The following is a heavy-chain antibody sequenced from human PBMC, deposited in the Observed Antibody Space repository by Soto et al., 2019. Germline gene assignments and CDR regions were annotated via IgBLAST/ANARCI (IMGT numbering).Heavy chain of an antibody. Sequence: SQTLSLTCAISGDSVSSNSAAWNWIRQSPSRGLEWLGRTYYRSKWYNDYAVSVKSRITINPDTSKNQFSLQLNSVTPEDRALYYCARDMGSSWYGDWFDPWGQGTLVTVSS. D-gene: IGHD6-13*01. CDR1: GDSVSSNSAA. CDR3: ARDMGSSWYGDWFDP. V-gene: IGHV6-1*01. CDR2: TYYRSKWYN. J-gene: IGHJ5*02.